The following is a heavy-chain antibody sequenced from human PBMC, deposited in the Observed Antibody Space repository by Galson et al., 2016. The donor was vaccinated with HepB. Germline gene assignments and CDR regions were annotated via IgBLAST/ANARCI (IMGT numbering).Heavy chain of an antibody. CDR1: GFTFNSFG. D-gene: IGHD6-13*01. CDR3: AREAPIAAPGANDC. J-gene: IGHJ4*02. CDR2: IWYDGSNK. Sequence: SLRLSCAASGFTFNSFGMHWVRQAPGKGLEWVAVIWYDGSNKYYGDSVKGRFTISRDNSKNTLYLQMNSLRAEDTVIYYCAREAPIAAPGANDCWGQGTQVTVSS. V-gene: IGHV3-33*01.